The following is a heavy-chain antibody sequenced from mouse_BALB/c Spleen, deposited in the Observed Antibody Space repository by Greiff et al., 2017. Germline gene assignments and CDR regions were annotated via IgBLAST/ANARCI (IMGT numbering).Heavy chain of an antibody. CDR3: ARSMITTPFAY. D-gene: IGHD2-4*01. Sequence: VHLVESAAELARPGASVKMSCKASGYTFTSYTMHWVKQRPGQGLEWIGYINPSSGYTEYNQKFKDKTTLTADKSSSTACMQLSSLTSEDSAVYYCARSMITTPFAYWGQGTLVTVSA. CDR1: GYTFTSYT. J-gene: IGHJ3*01. CDR2: INPSSGYT. V-gene: IGHV1-4*02.